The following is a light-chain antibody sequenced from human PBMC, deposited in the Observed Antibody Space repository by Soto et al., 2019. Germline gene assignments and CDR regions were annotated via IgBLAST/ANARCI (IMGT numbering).Light chain of an antibody. CDR2: DGS. Sequence: DIQMTQSPSTLSASVGDRIMITCRASQSINTWLAWYQQKPGEAPKLLIYDGSTLERGVPSRFSGSGSGTEFTLTISRLQPDDFATFYCQQYKTYSRTFGQGTKVEV. V-gene: IGKV1-5*03. J-gene: IGKJ1*01. CDR3: QQYKTYSRT. CDR1: QSINTW.